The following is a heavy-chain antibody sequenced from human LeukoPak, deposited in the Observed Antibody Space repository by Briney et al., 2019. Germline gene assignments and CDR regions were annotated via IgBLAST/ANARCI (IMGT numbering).Heavy chain of an antibody. J-gene: IGHJ4*02. D-gene: IGHD5-18*01. CDR2: INPSGGST. V-gene: IGHV1-46*01. Sequence: ASVKVSCKASGYTFTYYYIHWVRQAPGQGLEWMGIINPSGGSTNYAQKFQGRVTLTRDTSISTAYMELSRLRSDDTAVYYCAREDDVDTAMVWGQGTLVTVSS. CDR1: GYTFTYYY. CDR3: AREDDVDTAMV.